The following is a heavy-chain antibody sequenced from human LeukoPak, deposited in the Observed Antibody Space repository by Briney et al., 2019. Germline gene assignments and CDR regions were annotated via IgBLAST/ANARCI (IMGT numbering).Heavy chain of an antibody. CDR1: GFTFSSYS. D-gene: IGHD3-10*01. V-gene: IGHV3-48*02. CDR2: ISSSSSTK. Sequence: PWGSVRLSCAASGFTFSSYSMNWVGQAPGKGLEWVSYISSSSSTKYYADSVKGLFTTSRDNAKNSLYLQMNSLRDEDTAVYYCARDGMVRGVIIGDAFDIRGPGTPGTVSS. CDR3: ARDGMVRGVIIGDAFDI. J-gene: IGHJ3*02.